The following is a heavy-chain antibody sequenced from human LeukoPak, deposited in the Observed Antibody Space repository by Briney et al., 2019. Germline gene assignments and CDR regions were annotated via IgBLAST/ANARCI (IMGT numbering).Heavy chain of an antibody. CDR1: GGSISSYY. CDR3: AARGYDFWSGRGYFDY. Sequence: SETLSLTCTVSGGSISSYYWSWIRQPPGKGLERIGYIYYSGSTNYNPSLKSRVTISVDTSKNQFSLKLSSVTAADTAVYYCAARGYDFWSGRGYFDYWGQGTLVTVSS. CDR2: IYYSGST. J-gene: IGHJ4*02. D-gene: IGHD3-3*01. V-gene: IGHV4-59*01.